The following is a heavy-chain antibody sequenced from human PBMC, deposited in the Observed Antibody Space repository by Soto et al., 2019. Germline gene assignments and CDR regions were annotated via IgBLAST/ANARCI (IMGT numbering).Heavy chain of an antibody. J-gene: IGHJ5*02. CDR3: AKDRYYDSSLPRWFDP. D-gene: IGHD3-22*01. CDR2: ISCSGGST. CDR1: GFTFSSYA. Sequence: GGSLSLSCSASGFTFSSYAMSWVRQAPCRGLEWVSAISCSGGSTYYADSVKGRFTISRDNSKNTLYLQMNSLRAEDTAVYYCAKDRYYDSSLPRWFDPWGQGTLVTVSS. V-gene: IGHV3-23*01.